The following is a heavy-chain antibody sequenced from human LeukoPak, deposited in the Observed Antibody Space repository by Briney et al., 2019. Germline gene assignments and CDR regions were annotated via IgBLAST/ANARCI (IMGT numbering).Heavy chain of an antibody. CDR3: ATHPLLDY. CDR2: IYYSGST. Sequence: SETLSLTCTVSGGSVNSGTNFWSWIRQPPGKGLEWMGSIYYSGSTYYNPSLKSRVSISADPSKSQFSLKLTSVTAADTAVYYCATHPLLDYWGQGSLVTVSS. V-gene: IGHV4-39*01. CDR1: GGSVNSGTNF. D-gene: IGHD3-16*02. J-gene: IGHJ4*02.